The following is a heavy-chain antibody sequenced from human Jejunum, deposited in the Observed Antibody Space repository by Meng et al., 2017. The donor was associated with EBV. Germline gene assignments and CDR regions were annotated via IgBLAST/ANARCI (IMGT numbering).Heavy chain of an antibody. CDR1: GGSVSSGTYY. J-gene: IGHJ4*02. V-gene: IGHV4-61*01. D-gene: IGHD1-1*01. Sequence: QVQLQESGPGLVKPSETLSRTCTVSGGSVSSGTYYWTWIRQPPGKGLEWIGYIYNSGSTNYNPSLKSRVTISLDTSKNQFSLKLSSVTAADTAMYYCARNWNFWGQGTLVTVSS. CDR2: IYNSGST. CDR3: ARNWNF.